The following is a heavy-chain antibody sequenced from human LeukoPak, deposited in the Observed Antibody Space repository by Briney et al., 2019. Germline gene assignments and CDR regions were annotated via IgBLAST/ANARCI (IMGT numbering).Heavy chain of an antibody. Sequence: SETLSLTCTVSGGSITSYYWNWIRQPPGTGLELIGYIFYRGDTNYNPSLKSRVTMSVDTSKNQLSLNLSSVTAADTAAYYCARDCSGGRCYNGIVAGMDVWGQGTTVTVSS. V-gene: IGHV4-59*01. CDR2: IFYRGDT. D-gene: IGHD2-15*01. CDR3: ARDCSGGRCYNGIVAGMDV. CDR1: GGSITSYY. J-gene: IGHJ6*02.